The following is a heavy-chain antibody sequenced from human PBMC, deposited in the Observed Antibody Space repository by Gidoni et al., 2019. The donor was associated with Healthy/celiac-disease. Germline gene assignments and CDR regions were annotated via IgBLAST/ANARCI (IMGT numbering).Heavy chain of an antibody. Sequence: QVQLVQSGAEVKKPGSSVKVSCKASGGTFSSYAISCVRQAPGQGLEWMGVISPNFGKANYAQKFQGRVTITADDSTSTAYMELSSLRSEDTAVYYCACQYSSSSTGDWYFDLWGRGTLVTVSS. CDR3: ACQYSSSSTGDWYFDL. V-gene: IGHV1-69*01. CDR2: ISPNFGKA. J-gene: IGHJ2*01. CDR1: GGTFSSYA. D-gene: IGHD6-6*01.